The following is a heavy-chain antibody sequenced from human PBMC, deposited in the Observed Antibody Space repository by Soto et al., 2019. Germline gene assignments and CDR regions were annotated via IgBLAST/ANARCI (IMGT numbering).Heavy chain of an antibody. Sequence: PSETLSLTCTVSNGSISNYYWSWIRQPPGKGLEWIGYISYSGNTNYSPSLKSRFTIFLHMSANQFSLEVSSVTTADTAVYYCAKDSFDPWGPGTLVTVSS. CDR1: NGSISNYY. J-gene: IGHJ5*02. CDR2: ISYSGNT. CDR3: AKDSFDP. V-gene: IGHV4-59*01.